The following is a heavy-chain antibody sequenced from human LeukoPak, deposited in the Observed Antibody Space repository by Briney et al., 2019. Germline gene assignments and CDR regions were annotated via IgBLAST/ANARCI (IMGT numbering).Heavy chain of an antibody. Sequence: SQTLSLTCTVSGGSISSGSYYWSWIRQPAGKGLEWIGRIYTSGSTNYNPSLKSRVTISVDTSKNQFSLKLSSVTAADTAVCYCARDRDIAYCGGDCYPDVWGKGTTVTVSS. J-gene: IGHJ6*04. CDR3: ARDRDIAYCGGDCYPDV. CDR2: IYTSGST. V-gene: IGHV4-61*02. CDR1: GGSISSGSYY. D-gene: IGHD2-21*02.